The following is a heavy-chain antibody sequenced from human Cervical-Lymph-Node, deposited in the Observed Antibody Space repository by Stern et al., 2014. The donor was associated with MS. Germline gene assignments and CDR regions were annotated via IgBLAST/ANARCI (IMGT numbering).Heavy chain of an antibody. CDR3: AKSPYDYSNYADYYGMDV. J-gene: IGHJ6*02. Sequence: QVQLVQSGAEVKKPGASVKVSCKASGYTFTSYGISWVRQAPGQGLEWMGWIRAYNGNTNYAQKVQGRVAMTTDTSTSTAYMELRSLRSDDTAVYYCAKSPYDYSNYADYYGMDVWGQGTTVTVSS. D-gene: IGHD4-11*01. CDR2: IRAYNGNT. CDR1: GYTFTSYG. V-gene: IGHV1-18*04.